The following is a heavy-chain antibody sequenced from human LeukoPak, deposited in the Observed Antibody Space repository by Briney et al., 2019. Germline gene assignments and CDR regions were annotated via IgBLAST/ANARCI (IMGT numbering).Heavy chain of an antibody. D-gene: IGHD5-18*01. CDR3: ARDKPDTAMADYYYYYGMDV. J-gene: IGHJ6*02. CDR2: IYSGGST. V-gene: IGHV3-66*01. CDR1: GFTVSSNY. Sequence: TGGSLRLSCAASGFTVSSNYMSWVRQAPGKGLEWVSVIYSGGSTYYADSVKGRFTISRDNSKNTLYLQMNSLRAEDTAVYYCARDKPDTAMADYYYYYGMDVWGQGTTVTVSS.